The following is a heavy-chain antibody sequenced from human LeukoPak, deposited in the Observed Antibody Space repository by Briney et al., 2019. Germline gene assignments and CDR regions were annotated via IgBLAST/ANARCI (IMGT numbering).Heavy chain of an antibody. CDR3: ARRDPSVYNWFDH. CDR1: GGSISSSSYY. CDR2: IYYSGST. J-gene: IGHJ5*02. V-gene: IGHV4-39*01. Sequence: PSETLSLTCTVSGGSISSSSYYWGWIRQPPGKGLEWIGSIYYSGSTYYNPSLKSRVTISVDTSKNQFSLKLSSVTAADTAVYYCARRDPSVYNWFDHWGQGTLVTVSS.